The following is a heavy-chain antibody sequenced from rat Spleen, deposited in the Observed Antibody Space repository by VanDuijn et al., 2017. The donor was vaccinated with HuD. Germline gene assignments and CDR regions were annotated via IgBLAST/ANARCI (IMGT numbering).Heavy chain of an antibody. CDR1: GFTFSAYG. Sequence: EVQLVESGGGLVQPGRSLKLSCAASGFTFSAYGLAWVRQAPTKGLEWVASITNGGDTTYYRDSVKGRFTISRDDAKSTLYLQMDSLRSDDTAIYYCTTGGDILWPPYFDYWGQGVKVTVSS. V-gene: IGHV5S23*01. CDR2: ITNGGDTT. J-gene: IGHJ2*01. D-gene: IGHD1-9*01. CDR3: TTGGDILWPPYFDY.